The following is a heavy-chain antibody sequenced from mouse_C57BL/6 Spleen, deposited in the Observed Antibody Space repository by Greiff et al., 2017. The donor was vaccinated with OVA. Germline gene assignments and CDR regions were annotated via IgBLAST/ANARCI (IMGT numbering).Heavy chain of an antibody. CDR1: GYSITSGYY. V-gene: IGHV3-6*01. J-gene: IGHJ1*03. CDR3: ARGITTVVAPGYFDV. D-gene: IGHD1-1*01. Sequence: EVKLQESGPGLVKPSQSLSLTCSVTGYSITSGYYWNWIRQFPGNKLEWMGYISYDGSNNYNPSLKNRISITRDTSKNQFFLKLNSVTTEDTATYYCARGITTVVAPGYFDVWGTGTTVTVSS. CDR2: ISYDGSN.